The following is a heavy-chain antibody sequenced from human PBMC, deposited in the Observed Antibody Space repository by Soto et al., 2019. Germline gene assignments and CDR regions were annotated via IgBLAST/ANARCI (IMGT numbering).Heavy chain of an antibody. D-gene: IGHD3-3*01. CDR2: MNPNSGNT. CDR1: GYTFTSYD. J-gene: IGHJ3*02. CDR3: ARGRKVAGYDFWSGYSSQYAYDI. V-gene: IGHV1-8*01. Sequence: ASVKVSCKASGYTFTSYDINWVRQATGQGLEWMGWMNPNSGNTGYAQKFQGRVTMTRNTSISTAYMELSSLRSEDTAVYYCARGRKVAGYDFWSGYSSQYAYDIWGQGTMLTVSS.